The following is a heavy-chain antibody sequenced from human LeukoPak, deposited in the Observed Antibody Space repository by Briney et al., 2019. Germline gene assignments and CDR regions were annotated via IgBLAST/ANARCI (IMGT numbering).Heavy chain of an antibody. CDR1: GGSISSHY. V-gene: IGHV4-34*01. CDR2: IN. D-gene: IGHD2-2*01. CDR3: AREGRQIVVVPAAIHHGNWFDP. Sequence: SETLSLTCTVSGGSISSHYWSWIRQPPGKGLEWIGEINYNPSLKSRVTISVDTSKNQFSLKLSSVTAADTAVYYCAREGRQIVVVPAAIHHGNWFDPWGQGTLVTVSS. J-gene: IGHJ5*02.